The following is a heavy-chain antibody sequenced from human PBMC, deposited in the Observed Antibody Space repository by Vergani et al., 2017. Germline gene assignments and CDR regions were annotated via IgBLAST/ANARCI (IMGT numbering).Heavy chain of an antibody. V-gene: IGHV3-11*01. D-gene: IGHD3-3*01. Sequence: QVQLVESGGGLVKPGGSLRLSCAASGFTFSDYYMSWIRQAPGKGLEWVSYISSSGSTIYYADSVKGRLTISRDNAKNSLYLQMNSLRAEDTALYYCASPVLLRFLEWLPFRLISPYDAFDIWGQGTMVTVSS. J-gene: IGHJ3*02. CDR2: ISSSGSTI. CDR1: GFTFSDYY. CDR3: ASPVLLRFLEWLPFRLISPYDAFDI.